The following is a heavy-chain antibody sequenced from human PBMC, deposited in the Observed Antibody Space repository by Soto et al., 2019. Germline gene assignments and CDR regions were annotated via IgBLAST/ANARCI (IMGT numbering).Heavy chain of an antibody. CDR1: GVPFSTYG. CDR2: IVSDGSAK. V-gene: IGHV3-33*01. CDR3: AREDILGTRSFDY. J-gene: IGHJ4*02. Sequence: GGSLRLSCAVPGVPFSTYGFHWVRLPPGKGLEWVAVIVSDGSAKYHADSVEGRFTISRDNSKDTLYLQMNSLRDEDTAVYYCAREDILGTRSFDYWGQGALVTVSS. D-gene: IGHD1-26*01.